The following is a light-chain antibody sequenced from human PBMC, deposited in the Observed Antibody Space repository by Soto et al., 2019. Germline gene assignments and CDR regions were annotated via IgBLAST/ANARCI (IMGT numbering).Light chain of an antibody. Sequence: QSVLTQSSSASASLGSSVKLTCTLSSGHSSYIIAWHQQQPGKAPRYLMKLEGSGSYNKGSGVPDRFSGSSSGADRYLTISNLQFEGEADYYCETWDSNRVFGGGTKLTVL. CDR1: SGHSSYI. J-gene: IGLJ2*01. CDR2: LEGSGSY. CDR3: ETWDSNRV. V-gene: IGLV4-60*02.